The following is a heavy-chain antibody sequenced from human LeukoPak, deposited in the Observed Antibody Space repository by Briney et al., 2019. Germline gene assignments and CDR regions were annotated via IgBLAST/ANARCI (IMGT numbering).Heavy chain of an antibody. CDR2: ITPDGSDT. D-gene: IGHD2-8*01. CDR3: TRSGFSNGYDY. J-gene: IGHJ4*02. V-gene: IGHV3-74*03. Sequence: GGSLRLSCVASGFSFSGHWMHWVRQAPGKGVVAVSRITPDGSDTAYADSVKGRFTISRDNAKNTLYLEMNSLTAEDTALYYCTRSGFSNGYDYWGQGTLVTVSS. CDR1: GFSFSGHW.